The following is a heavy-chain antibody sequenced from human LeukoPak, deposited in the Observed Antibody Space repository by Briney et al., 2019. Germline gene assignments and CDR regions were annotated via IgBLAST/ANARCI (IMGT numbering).Heavy chain of an antibody. CDR1: GFTFSSYS. D-gene: IGHD6-19*01. CDR3: ALHPYSSGWYSGY. Sequence: GGSLRLSRAASGFTFSSYSMNWVRQAPGKGLEWVSYISSSSSTIYYADSVKGRFTISRDNAKNSLYLQMNSLRAEDTAVYYCALHPYSSGWYSGYWGQGTLVTVSS. CDR2: ISSSSSTI. V-gene: IGHV3-48*01. J-gene: IGHJ4*02.